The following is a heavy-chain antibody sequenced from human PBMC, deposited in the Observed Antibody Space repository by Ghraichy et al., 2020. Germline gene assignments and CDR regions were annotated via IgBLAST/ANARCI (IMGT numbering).Heavy chain of an antibody. J-gene: IGHJ3*02. CDR2: IKRKTDGGTT. CDR1: GFTFSNAW. V-gene: IGHV3-15*01. D-gene: IGHD2-15*01. Sequence: PGGSLRLSCAASGFTFSNAWMTWVRQAPGKGLEWVGRIKRKTDGGTTDYAAPVKGRFIISRDDSKNTLYLQMNSLKIEDTAVYYCTTLRLVALEMWAFDIWGQGTMVTVS. CDR3: TTLRLVALEMWAFDI.